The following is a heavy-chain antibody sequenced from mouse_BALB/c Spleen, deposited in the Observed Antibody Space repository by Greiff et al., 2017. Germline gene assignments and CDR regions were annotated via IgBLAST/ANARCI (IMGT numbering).Heavy chain of an antibody. D-gene: IGHD1-1*01. J-gene: IGHJ3*01. V-gene: IGHV2-9-2*01. Sequence: QVQLKESGPGLVAPSQSLSITCTVSGFSLTSYDISWIRQPPGKGLEWLGVIWTGGGTNYNSAFMSRLSISKDNSKSQVFLKMNSLQTDDTAIYYCVRGYYGSRGFAYWGQGTLVTVSA. CDR2: IWTGGGT. CDR1: GFSLTSYD. CDR3: VRGYYGSRGFAY.